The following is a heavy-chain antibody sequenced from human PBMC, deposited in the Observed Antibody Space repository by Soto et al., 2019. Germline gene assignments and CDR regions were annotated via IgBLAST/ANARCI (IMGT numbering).Heavy chain of an antibody. V-gene: IGHV3-11*01. J-gene: IGHJ6*02. D-gene: IGHD2-15*01. CDR2: ISSSGSTI. CDR3: ARAPFLASSPEEGYYYYGMDV. Sequence: QVQLVESGGGLVKPGGSLRLSCAASGFTFSDYYMSWIRQAPGKGLEWVSYISSSGSTIYYADSVKGRFTISRDNAKNSLYLQMNSLRAEDTAVYYCARAPFLASSPEEGYYYYGMDVWGQGTTVTVSS. CDR1: GFTFSDYY.